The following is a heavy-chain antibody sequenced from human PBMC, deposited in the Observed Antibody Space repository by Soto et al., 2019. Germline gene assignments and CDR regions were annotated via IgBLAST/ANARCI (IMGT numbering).Heavy chain of an antibody. Sequence: SETLSLTCTVSGGSISSSSYYWGWIRQPPGKGLEWIGSIYYSGSTNYNPSLKSRVTISVDTSKNQFSLKLSSVTAADTAVYYCAGGEIRGYSTYYDFWSGYYPSHYFDYWGQGTLVTVSS. V-gene: IGHV4-39*07. J-gene: IGHJ4*02. D-gene: IGHD3-3*01. CDR1: GGSISSSSYY. CDR3: AGGEIRGYSTYYDFWSGYYPSHYFDY. CDR2: IYYSGST.